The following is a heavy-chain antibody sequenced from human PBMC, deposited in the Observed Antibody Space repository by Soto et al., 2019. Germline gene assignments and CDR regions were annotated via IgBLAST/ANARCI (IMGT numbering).Heavy chain of an antibody. J-gene: IGHJ3*02. D-gene: IGHD3-10*01. CDR3: AREGAAGTMVRGVPNAFDI. CDR1: GYSFTSYW. CDR2: IYPGDSDA. Sequence: GESLKISCKGSGYSFTSYWIGWVRQMPGKGLEWMGIIYPGDSDARYSPSFQGQVTISADKSISTAYLQWSSLKASDTAMYYCAREGAAGTMVRGVPNAFDIWGQGTMVTVSS. V-gene: IGHV5-51*01.